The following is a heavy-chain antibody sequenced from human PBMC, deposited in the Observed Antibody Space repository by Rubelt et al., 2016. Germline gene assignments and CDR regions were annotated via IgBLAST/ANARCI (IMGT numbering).Heavy chain of an antibody. D-gene: IGHD4-23*01. Sequence: QLVESGGGVVQPGKSLRLSCAASGFTFSSYAMHWVRQAPGKGLEWVATISGSGDHSYYADSVKGRFTISRDNSKNTLYLQMNNLRAEDTAVYYCAKEHGGNPIGNAFDIWGQGTMVTVSS. CDR1: GFTFSSYA. CDR2: ISGSGDHS. J-gene: IGHJ3*02. V-gene: IGHV3-23*04. CDR3: AKEHGGNPIGNAFDI.